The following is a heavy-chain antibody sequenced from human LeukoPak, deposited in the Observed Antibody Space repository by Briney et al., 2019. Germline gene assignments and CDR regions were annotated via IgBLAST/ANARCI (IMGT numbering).Heavy chain of an antibody. D-gene: IGHD6-19*01. J-gene: IGHJ4*02. CDR3: AKYTSSTY. CDR1: GFTFSNCS. V-gene: IGHV3-23*01. CDR2: VSGSGDST. Sequence: GGSLRLPCAASGFTFSNCSRKWVPQAPGKGLEWVSGVSGSGDSTYYADSVKGRFTISRDNSKNTLYLQMNSLRAEDTAVYYCAKYTSSTYWGQASLVTVSS.